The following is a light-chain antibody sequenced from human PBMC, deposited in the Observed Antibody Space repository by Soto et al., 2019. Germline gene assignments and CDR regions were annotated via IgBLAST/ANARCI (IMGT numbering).Light chain of an antibody. J-gene: IGKJ4*01. CDR3: QQRSNWPPT. Sequence: EIVLTQSPATRSLSPGERATLSCRASQSVSSYLAWYQQKPGQAPRLLIYDASNRATGIPARFSGSGSGTDFTLTISSLEPEDFAVYYCQQRSNWPPTFGGGTNVEIK. CDR2: DAS. CDR1: QSVSSY. V-gene: IGKV3-11*01.